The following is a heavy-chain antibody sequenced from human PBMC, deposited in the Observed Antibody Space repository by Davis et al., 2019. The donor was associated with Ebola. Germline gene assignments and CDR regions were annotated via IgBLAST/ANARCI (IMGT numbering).Heavy chain of an antibody. D-gene: IGHD3-3*01. CDR2: IYYSGST. V-gene: IGHV4-39*01. CDR3: ARSDFWSGYSR. Sequence: SETLSLTCTVSGGSISSSSYYWGWIRQPPGKGLEWIGSIYYSGSTYYNPSLKSRVTISVDTSKNQFSLKLSSVTAADTAVYYCARSDFWSGYSRWGQGTLVTVSS. J-gene: IGHJ4*02. CDR1: GGSISSSSYY.